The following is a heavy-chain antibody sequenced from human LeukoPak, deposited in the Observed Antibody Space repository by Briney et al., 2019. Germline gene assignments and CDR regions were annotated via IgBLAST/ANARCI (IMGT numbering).Heavy chain of an antibody. CDR2: ISYDGSNK. CDR3: ARERVVYYYYYGMDV. J-gene: IGHJ6*04. Sequence: PGGSLRLSCAASGFTFSSYWMSWVRQAPGKGLEWVAVISYDGSNKYYADSVKGRFTISRDNSKNTLYLQMNSLRAEDTAVYYCARERVVYYYYYGMDVWGKGTTVTVSS. CDR1: GFTFSSYW. V-gene: IGHV3-30*03.